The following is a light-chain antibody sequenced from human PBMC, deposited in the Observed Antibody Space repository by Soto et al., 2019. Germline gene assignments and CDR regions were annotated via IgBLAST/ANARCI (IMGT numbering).Light chain of an antibody. Sequence: EIVLTQSPGTLSLSPGERATLSCRASQSVSSSYLAWYQQKPGQAPRLLIYGASTRATGIPARFSGSGSGTEFTLTISSLQSEDFAVYYCQQSGTFGQGTKVDIK. CDR2: GAS. CDR1: QSVSSSY. CDR3: QQSGT. V-gene: IGKV3-20*01. J-gene: IGKJ1*01.